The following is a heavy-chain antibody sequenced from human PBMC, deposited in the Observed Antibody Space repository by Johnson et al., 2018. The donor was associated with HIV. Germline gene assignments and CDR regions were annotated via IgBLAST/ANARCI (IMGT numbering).Heavy chain of an antibody. J-gene: IGHJ3*02. V-gene: IGHV3-66*01. CDR3: AGDPRRTGGVPVAFDI. CDR1: GFTFSSYD. D-gene: IGHD1-1*01. CDR2: IFGGGSI. Sequence: QLVESGGGLVQPGGSLRLSCAASGFTFSSYDMHWVRQATGKGLEWVAVIFGGGSINYVDSVKRRLTISPYNATYSLYLQMNSLRAEETAVDYCAGDPRRTGGVPVAFDIWGQGTMVTVSS.